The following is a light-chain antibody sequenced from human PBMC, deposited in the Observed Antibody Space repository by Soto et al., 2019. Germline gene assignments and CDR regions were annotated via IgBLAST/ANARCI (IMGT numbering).Light chain of an antibody. J-gene: IGKJ1*01. Sequence: EIVLTQSPATLSLSPGERATLSCRASESVSSSFLTWYQQKPGQAPRLLIYRTSNRVTGIPDRFSGSGSGTDFTLTITRLETEDFAAYFCQHYGNSLWTFGQGTKVDIK. CDR3: QHYGNSLWT. V-gene: IGKV3-20*01. CDR2: RTS. CDR1: ESVSSSF.